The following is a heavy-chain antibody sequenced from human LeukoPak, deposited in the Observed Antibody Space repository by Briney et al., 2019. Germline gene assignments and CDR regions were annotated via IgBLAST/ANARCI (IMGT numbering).Heavy chain of an antibody. CDR3: ARVGPRIAVSVDY. V-gene: IGHV4-39*07. J-gene: IGHJ4*02. CDR1: GDSISTSSYY. Sequence: SETLSLTCSVSGDSISTSSYYWGWIRQPPGKGLEWIGTIYYSGSTYYNPSLTSRVTISVDTSKNQFSLKLSSVTAADTAVYYCARVGPRIAVSVDYWGQGTLVTVSS. CDR2: IYYSGST. D-gene: IGHD6-19*01.